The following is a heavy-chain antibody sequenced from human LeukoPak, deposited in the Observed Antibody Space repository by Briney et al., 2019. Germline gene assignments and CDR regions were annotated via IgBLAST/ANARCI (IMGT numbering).Heavy chain of an antibody. D-gene: IGHD3-22*01. CDR1: GGSISSSSAY. CDR2: IYYSGST. CDR3: ARHPTNYYDSSGYPPDY. V-gene: IGHV4-39*01. Sequence: SETLSLTCTVSGGSISSSSAYWGWIRQPPGKGLEWIGSIYYSGSTYYNPSLKSRVTISVDTSKNQFSLKLSSVTAADTAVYYCARHPTNYYDSSGYPPDYWGQGTLVTVSS. J-gene: IGHJ4*02.